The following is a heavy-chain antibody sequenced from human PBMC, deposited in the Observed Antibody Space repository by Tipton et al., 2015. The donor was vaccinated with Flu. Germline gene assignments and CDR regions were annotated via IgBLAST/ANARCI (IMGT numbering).Heavy chain of an antibody. CDR2: INQDGSEK. Sequence: LSLTCAASGFTFSTFWMSWVRQAPGKGLEWVANINQDGSEKYYVDSVKGRFTISRDKAKNSLYLQMNSLRAEDTAVYYCAREEGHYYDTSGFFDYWGQGTLVTVSS. CDR1: GFTFSTFW. V-gene: IGHV3-7*01. CDR3: AREEGHYYDTSGFFDY. D-gene: IGHD3-22*01. J-gene: IGHJ4*02.